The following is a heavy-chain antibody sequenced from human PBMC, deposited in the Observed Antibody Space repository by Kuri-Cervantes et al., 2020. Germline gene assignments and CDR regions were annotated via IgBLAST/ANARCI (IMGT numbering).Heavy chain of an antibody. V-gene: IGHV4-34*01. Sequence: ESLKISCAVYGGSFSGYYWSWIRQPPGKGLEWIGEINHSGSTNYNPSLKSRVTISVDTSKNQFSLKLSSVTAADTAVYYCASATYYDILTGYSRNRGYFDYWGQGTLVTVSS. CDR2: INHSGST. CDR3: ASATYYDILTGYSRNRGYFDY. J-gene: IGHJ4*02. CDR1: GGSFSGYY. D-gene: IGHD3-9*01.